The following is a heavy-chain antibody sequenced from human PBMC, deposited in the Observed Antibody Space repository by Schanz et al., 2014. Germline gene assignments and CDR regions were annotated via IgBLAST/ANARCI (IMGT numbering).Heavy chain of an antibody. CDR2: IIPILGIA. CDR1: GGTFSSYT. Sequence: QVQLVQSEAEVKKPGSSVKVSCKASGGTFSSYTISWVRQALGQGLEWMGRIIPILGIANYAQNFQGRVTITADKSTSTAYMELTSLRSEDTAVYYCAGTYCSSTSCYTGYYYMDVWGKGTTVTVSS. V-gene: IGHV1-69*02. D-gene: IGHD2-2*02. CDR3: AGTYCSSTSCYTGYYYMDV. J-gene: IGHJ6*03.